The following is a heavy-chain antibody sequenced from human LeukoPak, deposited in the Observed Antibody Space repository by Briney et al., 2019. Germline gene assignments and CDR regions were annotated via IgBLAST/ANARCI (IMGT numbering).Heavy chain of an antibody. CDR1: GFTVSSNY. D-gene: IGHD3-22*01. Sequence: GGSLRLSCAASGFTVSSNYMSWVRQAPGKGLEWVAKVKEDGSEKKYVDSVKGRFTIFRDNAENAVHLEMNSLRAEDTAVYYCTRMLLWESSGYQPSDYWGQGTLVTVSS. V-gene: IGHV3-7*01. J-gene: IGHJ4*02. CDR3: TRMLLWESSGYQPSDY. CDR2: VKEDGSEK.